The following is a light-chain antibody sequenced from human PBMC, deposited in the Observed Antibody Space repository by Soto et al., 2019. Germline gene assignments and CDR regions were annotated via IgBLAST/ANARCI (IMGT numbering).Light chain of an antibody. J-gene: IGKJ1*01. CDR3: KPYNAYCK. CDR1: QSISTW. CDR2: DAS. Sequence: DIQMTQSPSALSASVGDIVTITCRASQSISTWLAWYQQKPGKAPKLLIYDASSLESGVPSRFSGSGSGKEFTLTISSLPPDASAPYFCKPYNAYCKFGQGTKVDIK. V-gene: IGKV1-5*01.